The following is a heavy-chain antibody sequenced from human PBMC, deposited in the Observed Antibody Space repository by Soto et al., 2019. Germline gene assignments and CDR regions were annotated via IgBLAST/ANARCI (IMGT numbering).Heavy chain of an antibody. J-gene: IGHJ6*02. D-gene: IGHD6-13*01. Sequence: SETLSLTCTVSGGSVSSGSYYWSWIRQPPGKGLEWIGYIYYSGSTNYNPSLKSRVTISVDTSKNQFSLKLSYVTAADTAVYFCARVYGSSCDRFHYYYGMDVWGQGTTVTVSS. V-gene: IGHV4-61*01. CDR2: IYYSGST. CDR1: GGSVSSGSYY. CDR3: ARVYGSSCDRFHYYYGMDV.